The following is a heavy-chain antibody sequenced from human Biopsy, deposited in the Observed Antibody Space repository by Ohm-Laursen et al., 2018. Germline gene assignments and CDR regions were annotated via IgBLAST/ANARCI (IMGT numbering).Heavy chain of an antibody. CDR3: ARGRTGG. Sequence: SLSLSCAATGFTFTSYSMNWVRHAPGKGLEWVSFISSCSSPIYYADSVKGRFTISSVDAKNSLYLQMISLRAEDTAVDYCARGRTGGWGQGTLVTVSS. V-gene: IGHV3-48*01. D-gene: IGHD1/OR15-1a*01. CDR2: ISSCSSPI. CDR1: GFTFTSYS. J-gene: IGHJ4*02.